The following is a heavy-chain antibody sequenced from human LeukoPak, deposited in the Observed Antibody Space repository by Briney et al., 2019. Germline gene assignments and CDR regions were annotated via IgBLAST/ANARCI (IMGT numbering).Heavy chain of an antibody. Sequence: SETLSLTCTVSGDSISGSYWNWIRQPPGKGLEWIGYIYYTGSTNYNPSLKSRVTISVDTSKNQFSLKLSSVTAADTAVYYCARHSSYYGNFDYWGQGTLVTVSS. V-gene: IGHV4-59*01. J-gene: IGHJ4*02. CDR1: GDSISGSY. D-gene: IGHD3-10*01. CDR2: IYYTGST. CDR3: ARHSSYYGNFDY.